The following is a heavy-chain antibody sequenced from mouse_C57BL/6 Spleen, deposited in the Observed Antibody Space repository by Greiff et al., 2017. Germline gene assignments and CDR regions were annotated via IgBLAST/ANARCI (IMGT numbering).Heavy chain of an antibody. J-gene: IGHJ1*03. CDR1: GYTFTSYC. CDR2: IHPSDSDS. Sequence: VQLQQPGAELVKPGASVKVSCKASGYTFTSYCMHWVQQRPGHGLEWIGRIHPSDSDSTYNQNYTGKATLTVDKSSSTAYMQLSSLKSEDSAVYYCAKGGIYCGYDGWYFDVWGTGTTVTVSS. V-gene: IGHV1-74*01. D-gene: IGHD2-2*01. CDR3: AKGGIYCGYDGWYFDV.